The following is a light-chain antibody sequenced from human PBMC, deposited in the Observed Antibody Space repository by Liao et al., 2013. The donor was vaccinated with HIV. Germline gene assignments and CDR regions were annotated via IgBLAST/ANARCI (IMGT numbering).Light chain of an antibody. CDR1: NIGSKS. CDR2: YDS. Sequence: SYELTQPPSVSVAPGKTATITCGGDNIGSKSVHWYQQKPGQAPVLVIYYDSDRPSGIPERFSGSNSGNTATLTISRVEAGDEADYYCQVWDSSNDHPLFGGGTKLTVL. J-gene: IGLJ3*02. CDR3: QVWDSSNDHPL. V-gene: IGLV3-21*04.